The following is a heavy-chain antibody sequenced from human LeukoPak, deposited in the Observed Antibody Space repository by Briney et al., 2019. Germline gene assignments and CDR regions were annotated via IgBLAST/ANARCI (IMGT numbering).Heavy chain of an antibody. D-gene: IGHD3-10*01. CDR2: LYSGGNT. V-gene: IGHV3-66*01. CDR1: GFTVSTSY. J-gene: IGHJ4*02. Sequence: PGGSLRLSCAASGFTVSTSYMNWVRQAPGKGLEWVSILYSGGNTYYADSVRGRFTISRDNSKSTVYLQMNSLTAEDTAVYYCARSLYVSGSYTGFIDHWGQGTLVTVSS. CDR3: ARSLYVSGSYTGFIDH.